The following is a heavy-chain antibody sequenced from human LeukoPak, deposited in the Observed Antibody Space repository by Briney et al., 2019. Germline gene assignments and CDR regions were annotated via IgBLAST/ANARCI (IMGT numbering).Heavy chain of an antibody. CDR1: GFTFSSYG. CDR3: AKVNPYCSSTSCYTWAGWFDP. V-gene: IGHV3-30*18. Sequence: PTGGSLRLSCAASGFTFSSYGMHWVRQAPGKGLEWVAVISYDGSNKYYADSVKGRFTISRDNSKNTLYLQMNSLRAEDTAVYYCAKVNPYCSSTSCYTWAGWFDPWGQGTLVTVSS. D-gene: IGHD2-2*02. CDR2: ISYDGSNK. J-gene: IGHJ5*02.